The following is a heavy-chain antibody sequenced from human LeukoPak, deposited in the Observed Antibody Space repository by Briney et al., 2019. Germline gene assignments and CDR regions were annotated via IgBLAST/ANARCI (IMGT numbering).Heavy chain of an antibody. J-gene: IGHJ4*02. V-gene: IGHV4-59*10. CDR3: ARNRDSSGYSADFDY. CDR1: GGSFSGYY. D-gene: IGHD3-22*01. CDR2: IYTSGST. Sequence: PSETLSLTCAVYGGSFSGYYWSWIRQPAGKGLEWIGRIYTSGSTNYNPSLKSRVTMSVDTSKNQFSLKLSSVTAADTAVYYCARNRDSSGYSADFDYWGQGTLVTVSS.